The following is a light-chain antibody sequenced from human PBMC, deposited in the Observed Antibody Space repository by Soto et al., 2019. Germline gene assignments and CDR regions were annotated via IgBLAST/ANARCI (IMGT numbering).Light chain of an antibody. CDR1: QSVSSSY. CDR3: QQYGRT. CDR2: GAS. V-gene: IGKV3-20*01. J-gene: IGKJ1*01. Sequence: IVLTQSPATLSLSPWERATLSCRASQSVSSSYLAWYQQKPGQAPRLLIYGASSRATGIPDRFSGSGSGTDFTLTLSRLEPEDFAVYYCQQYGRTFGQGTKVDIK.